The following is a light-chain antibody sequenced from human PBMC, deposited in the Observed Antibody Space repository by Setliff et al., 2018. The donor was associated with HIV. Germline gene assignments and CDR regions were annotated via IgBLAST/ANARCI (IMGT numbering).Light chain of an antibody. Sequence: QSVLTQPPSVSGAPGQRVTISCSGSSSNIGAGHDVHWFQLPPGTAPKLLIYGNTNRPSRVPDRFSGSKSATSASLAITGLQAEDEADYYCQSYDSSLSGWVFGGGTKVTVL. CDR3: QSYDSSLSGWV. V-gene: IGLV1-40*01. CDR2: GNT. CDR1: SSNIGAGHD. J-gene: IGLJ3*02.